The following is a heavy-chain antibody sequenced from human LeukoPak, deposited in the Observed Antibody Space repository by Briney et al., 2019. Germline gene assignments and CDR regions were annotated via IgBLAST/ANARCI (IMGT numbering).Heavy chain of an antibody. CDR2: IYHSGST. Sequence: SETLSLTCAVYGGSFSGYYWSWIRQPPGKGLEWIGSIYHSGSTYYNPSLKSRVTISVDTSKNQFSLKLSSVTAADTAVYYCARDSSGYAYWGQGTLVTVSS. CDR1: GGSFSGYY. V-gene: IGHV4-34*01. D-gene: IGHD3-22*01. J-gene: IGHJ4*02. CDR3: ARDSSGYAY.